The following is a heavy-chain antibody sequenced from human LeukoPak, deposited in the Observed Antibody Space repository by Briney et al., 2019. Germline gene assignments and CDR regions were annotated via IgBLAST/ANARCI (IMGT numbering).Heavy chain of an antibody. V-gene: IGHV3-30*02. Sequence: SGGSLRLSCAASGFTFSSYGMHWVRQAPGKGLEWVAFIRYDGSNKYYADSVKGRFTISRDNSKNTLYLQMNSLRAEDTAVYYCAKDQTYYDFWSGPDYWGQGTLVTVSS. D-gene: IGHD3-3*01. CDR2: IRYDGSNK. CDR3: AKDQTYYDFWSGPDY. CDR1: GFTFSSYG. J-gene: IGHJ4*02.